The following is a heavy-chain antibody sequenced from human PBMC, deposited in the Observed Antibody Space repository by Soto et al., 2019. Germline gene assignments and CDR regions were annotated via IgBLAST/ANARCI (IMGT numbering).Heavy chain of an antibody. CDR1: GGSISGYY. J-gene: IGHJ6*02. CDR2: INHSGST. V-gene: IGHV4-34*01. D-gene: IGHD3-3*01. Sequence: SEALSVTWGGCGGSISGYYWSGIRQPPGKGREWIGEINHSGSTTQNPSLKSRVTISVDTSKNQFSLKLSSVTAADTAVYYCAREGRRFLEWLPYSYYYGMAVWGQGTTVS. CDR3: AREGRRFLEWLPYSYYYGMAV.